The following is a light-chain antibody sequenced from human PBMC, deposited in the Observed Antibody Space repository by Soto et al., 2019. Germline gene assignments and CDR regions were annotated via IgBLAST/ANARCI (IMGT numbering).Light chain of an antibody. CDR1: TSDIGTYDY. CDR2: GVT. CDR3: SSFTSNRIYV. V-gene: IGLV2-14*03. Sequence: SVLTHPPSSSGTPGQRVTVSCYGSTSDIGTYDYVSWYQQHPGRAPRLLIHGVTTRPSGISGRFSASKSGLTASLTISGLQPEDEADYYCSSFTSNRIYVFGPGTKV. J-gene: IGLJ1*01.